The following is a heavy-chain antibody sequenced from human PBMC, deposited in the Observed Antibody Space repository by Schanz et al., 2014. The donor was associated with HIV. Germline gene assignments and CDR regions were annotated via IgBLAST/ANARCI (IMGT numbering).Heavy chain of an antibody. Sequence: EVQLVESGGGLVQPGGSLRLSCSASGITFSYYWMSWVRQAPGKGLEWVSIIYSAGTTYYTDSVKGRFTISRDNSKNTLYLQMTTLRIDDTAVYYCAKPEYDSRGNSQSHFDYWGQGTLVTVSS. CDR2: IYSAGTT. D-gene: IGHD3-22*01. J-gene: IGHJ4*02. CDR3: AKPEYDSRGNSQSHFDY. CDR1: GITFSYYW. V-gene: IGHV3-23*03.